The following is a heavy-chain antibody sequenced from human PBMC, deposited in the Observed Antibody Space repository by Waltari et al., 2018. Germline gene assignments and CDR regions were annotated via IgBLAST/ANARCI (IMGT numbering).Heavy chain of an antibody. Sequence: ETQLVESGGALVQPGGSLGLSCIASGFAIGSHGMSWLRQAPGKGLEWVSYISLGGSSIYYADSVKGRFAISRDNDKNSLWLEMSSLRPEDTAVYYCARDNRDSSGLPYFDQWGQGTQVAVSS. V-gene: IGHV3-48*03. CDR3: ARDNRDSSGLPYFDQ. J-gene: IGHJ4*02. CDR1: GFAIGSHG. CDR2: ISLGGSSI. D-gene: IGHD6-19*01.